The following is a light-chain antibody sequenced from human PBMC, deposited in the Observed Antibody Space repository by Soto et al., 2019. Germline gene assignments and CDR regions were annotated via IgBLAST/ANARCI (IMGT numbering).Light chain of an antibody. CDR2: GNS. V-gene: IGLV1-40*01. CDR3: QSYGASLSGYV. Sequence: QSVLTQPPSVSGAPGQRVTISCTGSNSNIGAGYDVHWYQQLPGTAPKLLIYGNSNRPSGVPDRFSGSKSGTSASLTITGLHAPDDPDYPCQSYGASLSGYVFGTGTKV. CDR1: NSNIGAGYD. J-gene: IGLJ1*01.